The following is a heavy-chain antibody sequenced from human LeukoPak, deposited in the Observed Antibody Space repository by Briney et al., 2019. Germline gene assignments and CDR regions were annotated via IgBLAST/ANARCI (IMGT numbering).Heavy chain of an antibody. D-gene: IGHD2-2*02. V-gene: IGHV1-18*04. CDR3: ARGGNIVVVPAAIGVDY. J-gene: IGHJ4*02. Sequence: ASVKVSCKASGYTFTSYGISWVRQAPGQGLEWMGWISAYNGNTNYAQKFQGRVTMTRDTSTSTVYMELSSLRSEDTAVYYCARGGNIVVVPAAIGVDYWGQGTLVTVSS. CDR2: ISAYNGNT. CDR1: GYTFTSYG.